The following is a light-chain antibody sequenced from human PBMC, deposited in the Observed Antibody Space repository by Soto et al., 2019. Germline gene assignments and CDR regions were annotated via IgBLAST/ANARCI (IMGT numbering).Light chain of an antibody. V-gene: IGKV1-5*03. CDR1: QSISSW. Sequence: DIQMTQSPSTLSASVGDRVTITCRASQSISSWLAWYQQKPGKAPKLRIYKASSLESGVPSRFSGSGSGTEFTLTISSLQPDDFATYYCQLYNSYSTFGQGTKVEIK. CDR3: QLYNSYST. J-gene: IGKJ1*01. CDR2: KAS.